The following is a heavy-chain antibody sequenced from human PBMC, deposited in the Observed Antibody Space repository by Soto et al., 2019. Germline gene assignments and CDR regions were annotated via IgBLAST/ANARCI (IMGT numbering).Heavy chain of an antibody. V-gene: IGHV4-59*01. J-gene: IGHJ6*02. CDR1: GGSISSYY. Sequence: SETLSLTCTVSGGSISSYYWSWIRQPPGKGLEWIGYIYYSGSTNYNPSLKSRVTISVDTSKNQFSLKLSSVTAADTAVYYCAREGIAARPPFCYYGMDVWGQGTTVT. CDR3: AREGIAARPPFCYYGMDV. D-gene: IGHD6-6*01. CDR2: IYYSGST.